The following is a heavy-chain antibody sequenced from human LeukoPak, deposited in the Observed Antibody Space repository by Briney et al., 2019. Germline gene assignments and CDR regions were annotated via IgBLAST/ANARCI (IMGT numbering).Heavy chain of an antibody. J-gene: IGHJ5*02. D-gene: IGHD2-2*01. Sequence: SETLSLTCTVSGGSISSSYWSWIRQPPGKGLESIGYIYSTGSTNSNPSLKSRVTISVDTSKNQFSLNLSSVTAADTAVYYCARHGGHCTSTSSFDPWGQGTLVTVSS. CDR3: ARHGGHCTSTSSFDP. CDR1: GGSISSSY. CDR2: IYSTGST. V-gene: IGHV4-59*08.